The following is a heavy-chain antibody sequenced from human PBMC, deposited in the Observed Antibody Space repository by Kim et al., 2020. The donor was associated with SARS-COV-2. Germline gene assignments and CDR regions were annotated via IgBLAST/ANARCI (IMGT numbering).Heavy chain of an antibody. CDR1: GFNFADYD. CDR2: ISVAGNRV. D-gene: IGHD1-1*01. Sequence: GGSLRLSCAASGFNFADYDMSWVRQTPGQGLEWVSTISVAGNRVYAKSAKGRFAISRDNSRKTLGLQHTLLTVDDTAMYYCGPDPIWTFYWGRGTLVTVSS. J-gene: IGHJ4*02. CDR3: GPDPIWTFY. V-gene: IGHV3-23*01.